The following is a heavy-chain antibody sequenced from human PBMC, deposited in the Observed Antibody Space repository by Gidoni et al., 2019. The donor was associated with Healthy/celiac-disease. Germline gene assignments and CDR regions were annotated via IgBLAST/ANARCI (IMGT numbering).Heavy chain of an antibody. D-gene: IGHD5-18*01. V-gene: IGHV3-33*01. Sequence: QVQLVESGGGVVQPGRSLRLSCAASGFTFRSSGMRWFRQAPGKGLEWVAVIWYDGSNKYYADSVKGRFTISRDNSKNTLYLQMNSLRAEDTAVYYCARGIQLWPQIYYYYGMDVWGQGTTVTVSS. CDR1: GFTFRSSG. CDR2: IWYDGSNK. CDR3: ARGIQLWPQIYYYYGMDV. J-gene: IGHJ6*02.